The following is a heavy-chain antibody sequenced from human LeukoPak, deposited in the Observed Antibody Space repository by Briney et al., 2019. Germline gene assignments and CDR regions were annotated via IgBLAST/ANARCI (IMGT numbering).Heavy chain of an antibody. V-gene: IGHV4-4*02. D-gene: IGHD2-15*01. CDR3: ARWTGVVVVAATDYYYYYMDV. Sequence: SETLSLTCAVSGGSISSSNWWSWVRQPPGKGLEWIGEIYHSGSTNYNPSLKSRVTISVDKSKNQFSLKLSSVTAADTAVYYCARWTGVVVVAATDYYYYYMDVWGKGTTVTVSS. J-gene: IGHJ6*03. CDR2: IYHSGST. CDR1: GGSISSSNW.